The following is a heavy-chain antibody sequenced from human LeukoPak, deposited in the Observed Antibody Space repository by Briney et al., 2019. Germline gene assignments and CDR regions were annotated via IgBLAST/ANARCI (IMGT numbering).Heavy chain of an antibody. D-gene: IGHD2-2*01. CDR2: ISTYNGNT. CDR3: ARDTNYFTSSFDY. J-gene: IGHJ4*02. CDR1: GYSFTTYG. Sequence: ASVKVSCKASGYSFTTYGISWVRQAPGQGLEWMGWISTYNGNTNYAQKVQGRVTITTDTSTSTAYMELRRLRSDDTAVYYCARDTNYFTSSFDYWGRGTLVTVSS. V-gene: IGHV1-18*01.